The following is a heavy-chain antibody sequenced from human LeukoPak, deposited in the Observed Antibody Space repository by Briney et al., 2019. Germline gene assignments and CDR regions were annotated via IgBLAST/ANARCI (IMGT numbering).Heavy chain of an antibody. D-gene: IGHD6-6*01. V-gene: IGHV4-59*11. CDR2: IYYSGST. CDR1: GGSISSHY. J-gene: IGHJ6*03. CDR3: ARTRPELRRPYGSSSSYYYMDV. Sequence: PSETLSLTCTVSGGSISSHYWSWIRQPPGKGLEWIGYIYYSGSTNYNPSLKSRVTISVDTSKNQFSLKLSSVTAADTAVYYCARTRPELRRPYGSSSSYYYMDVWGKGTTVTVSS.